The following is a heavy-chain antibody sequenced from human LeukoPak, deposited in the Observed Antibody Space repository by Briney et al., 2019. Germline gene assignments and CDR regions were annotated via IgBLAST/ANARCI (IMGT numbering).Heavy chain of an antibody. CDR2: ISYDGSNE. CDR1: GFTFSSYA. CDR3: ARDRDLNTFTVTTSHIFDY. Sequence: PGRSLRLSCAASGFTFSSYAMHWVRQAPGEGLEWVAVISYDGSNEYYADSVKGRFTIFRDNSKNTLYLQMNSLRPEDTAVYYCARDRDLNTFTVTTSHIFDYWGQGTLVTVSS. D-gene: IGHD4-17*01. J-gene: IGHJ4*02. V-gene: IGHV3-30-3*01.